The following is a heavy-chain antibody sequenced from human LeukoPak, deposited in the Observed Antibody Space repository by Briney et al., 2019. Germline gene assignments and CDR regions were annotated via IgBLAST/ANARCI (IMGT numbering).Heavy chain of an antibody. J-gene: IGHJ4*02. CDR2: IYSGGYT. CDR3: AREIGYYGSESYYHGGFDY. D-gene: IGHD3-10*01. CDR1: GFTVSSNY. V-gene: IGHV3-53*01. Sequence: GGSLRLSCAVSGFTVSSNYMSWVRQAPGKGLEWVSLIYSGGYTYYADSVKGRFTISRDNSKNTLYLQMNSLRAEDTAVYYCAREIGYYGSESYYHGGFDYWGQGTLVTVSS.